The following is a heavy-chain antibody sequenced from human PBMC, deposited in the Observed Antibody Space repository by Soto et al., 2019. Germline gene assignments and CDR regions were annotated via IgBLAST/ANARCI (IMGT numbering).Heavy chain of an antibody. CDR1: GGSISSNY. CDR2: VYNSGST. V-gene: IGHV4-59*01. CDR3: ARYRREAVAGYTLDN. J-gene: IGHJ4*02. D-gene: IGHD6-13*01. Sequence: KTSVTLSLTCTVSGGSISSNYWTWIRQPPGKGLEWIGYVYNSGSTNYNPSLKSRVTISEDTSKSQFSLKVNSMTAADTAVYYCARYRREAVAGYTLDNWGQGILVTVSS.